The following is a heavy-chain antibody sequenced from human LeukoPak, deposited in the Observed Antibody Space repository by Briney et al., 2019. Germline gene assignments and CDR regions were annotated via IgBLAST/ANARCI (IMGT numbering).Heavy chain of an antibody. J-gene: IGHJ4*02. V-gene: IGHV4-30-2*01. CDR1: GGSISSGGYS. CDR3: ARGSRQWELPYFDY. Sequence: PSQTLSFTCAVSGGSISSGGYSWSWIRQPPGKGLEWIGYIYHSGSTYYNPSLKSRVTISVDRSKNQFSLRLSSVTAADTAVYYCARGSRQWELPYFDYWGQGTLVTVSS. D-gene: IGHD1-26*01. CDR2: IYHSGST.